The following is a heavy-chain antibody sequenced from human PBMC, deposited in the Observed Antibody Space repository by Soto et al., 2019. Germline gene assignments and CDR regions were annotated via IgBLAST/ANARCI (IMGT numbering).Heavy chain of an antibody. Sequence: ASVKVTCKASGYTFTGYYMHWVRQVPGQGLEWMGWINPNSGGTNYAQKFQGWVTMTRDTSISTAYMELSRLRSDDTAVYYCARGPVAGTRGYYYYYGMDVWGQGTTVTVSS. CDR2: INPNSGGT. D-gene: IGHD6-19*01. CDR1: GYTFTGYY. V-gene: IGHV1-2*04. J-gene: IGHJ6*02. CDR3: ARGPVAGTRGYYYYYGMDV.